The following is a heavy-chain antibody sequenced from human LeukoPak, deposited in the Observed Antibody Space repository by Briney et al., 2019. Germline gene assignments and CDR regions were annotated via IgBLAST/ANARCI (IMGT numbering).Heavy chain of an antibody. V-gene: IGHV4-59*12. CDR2: IYYSGST. D-gene: IGHD3-10*01. J-gene: IGHJ3*02. CDR3: ARSDYSGSGTYTEFDAFDI. Sequence: SETLSLTCIVSGGSISSYYWSWVRQPPGKGLEWIGDIYYSGSTNYNPSLKSRVTISVDTSKNQFSLKLSSVTAADTAVYYCARSDYSGSGTYTEFDAFDIWGQGPMVTVSS. CDR1: GGSISSYY.